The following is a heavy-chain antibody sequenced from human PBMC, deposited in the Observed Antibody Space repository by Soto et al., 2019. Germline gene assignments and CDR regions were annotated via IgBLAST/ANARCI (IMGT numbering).Heavy chain of an antibody. CDR2: MNPNSGNT. Sequence: GTSVEVCWEACGDGFASYDRRWVRQDTEQGLEWMGGMNPNSGNTGYGQKFQGRVTMTRNTSISTAYMELSSLRSEDTAVYYCARAAYDFWSGYYTFYYYVDVWGNGTAVIVSS. CDR3: ARAAYDFWSGYYTFYYYVDV. CDR1: GDGFASYD. J-gene: IGHJ6*03. V-gene: IGHV1-8*01. D-gene: IGHD3-3*01.